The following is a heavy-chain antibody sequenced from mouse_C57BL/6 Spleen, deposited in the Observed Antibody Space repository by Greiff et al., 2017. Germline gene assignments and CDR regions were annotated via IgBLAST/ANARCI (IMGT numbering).Heavy chain of an antibody. CDR2: IDPENGDT. CDR1: GFNIKDDY. J-gene: IGHJ2*01. CDR3: TTVGQLRLGDY. D-gene: IGHD3-2*02. Sequence: EVQLQQSGAELVRPGASVKLSCTASGFNIKDDYMHWVKQRPEQGLEWIGWIDPENGDTAYASKFQGKATITADTSSNTAYLQLSSLTSVDTAVYYCTTVGQLRLGDYWGQGTTLTVSS. V-gene: IGHV14-4*01.